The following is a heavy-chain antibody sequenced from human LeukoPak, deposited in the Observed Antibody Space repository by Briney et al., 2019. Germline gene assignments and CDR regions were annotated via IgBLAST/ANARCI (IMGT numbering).Heavy chain of an antibody. Sequence: GGSLRLSCAASGFTFSSYRMNWVRQAPGEGLEWVSSISSSSSYIYYADSVKGRFTISRDNAKNSLYLQMNSLRAEDTAVYYCARGPSDYYDSSGNLNSFDSWGQGTLVTVSS. V-gene: IGHV3-21*01. D-gene: IGHD3-22*01. J-gene: IGHJ5*01. CDR1: GFTFSSYR. CDR3: ARGPSDYYDSSGNLNSFDS. CDR2: ISSSSSYI.